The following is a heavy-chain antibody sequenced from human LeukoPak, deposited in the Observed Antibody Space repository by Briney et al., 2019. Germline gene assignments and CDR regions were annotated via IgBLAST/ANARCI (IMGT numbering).Heavy chain of an antibody. V-gene: IGHV1-18*01. D-gene: IGHD6-6*01. CDR1: GYTFTSYG. CDR3: AREVKWYSSSFPPQLYYYMDV. Sequence: GASVKVSCKASGYTFTSYGISWVRQPPGQGLEWMGWISAYNGNTNYVQKLQGRVTMTTDTSTSTAYMELRSLRSDDTAVYYCAREVKWYSSSFPPQLYYYMDVWGKGTTVTVSS. CDR2: ISAYNGNT. J-gene: IGHJ6*03.